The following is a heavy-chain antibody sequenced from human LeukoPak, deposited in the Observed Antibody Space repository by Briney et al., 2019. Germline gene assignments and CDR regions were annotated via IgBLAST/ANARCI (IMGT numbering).Heavy chain of an antibody. CDR3: AAGQGGVYSGYDTNFDY. D-gene: IGHD5-12*01. CDR2: IIPIFGTA. V-gene: IGHV1-69*13. CDR1: GGTFSSYA. J-gene: IGHJ4*02. Sequence: ASVKVSCQASGGTFSSYAISWVRQAPGQGLEWMGGIIPIFGTANYAQKFQGRVTITADESTSTAYMELSSLRSEDTAVCYCAAGQGGVYSGYDTNFDYWGQGTLVTVSS.